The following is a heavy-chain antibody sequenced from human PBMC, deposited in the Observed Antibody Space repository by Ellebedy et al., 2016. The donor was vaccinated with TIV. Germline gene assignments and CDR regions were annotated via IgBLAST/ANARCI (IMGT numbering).Heavy chain of an antibody. CDR3: ARESVRYFDWDY. V-gene: IGHV3-74*01. Sequence: GGSLRLSCEVSGFTFSGYYMHWVRQAPGKGLVWVARINTDGSSANYADSVEGRFTISRDNARKTRYLQVDSLTAEDTAVYYCARESVRYFDWDYWGQGTLVNVSS. D-gene: IGHD3-9*01. CDR2: INTDGSSA. CDR1: GFTFSGYY. J-gene: IGHJ4*02.